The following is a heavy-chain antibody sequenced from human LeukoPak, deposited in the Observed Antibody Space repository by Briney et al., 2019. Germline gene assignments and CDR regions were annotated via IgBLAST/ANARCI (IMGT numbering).Heavy chain of an antibody. CDR3: AKETSLGYGSSSWYTLSHYFDY. CDR2: ISYDGSNK. Sequence: PGGSLRLSCAASGFTFSSYAMHWVRQAPGKGLEWVAVISYDGSNKYYADSVKGRFTISRDNSKNTLYLQMNSLRAEDTAVYYCAKETSLGYGSSSWYTLSHYFDYWGQGTLVTVSS. V-gene: IGHV3-30*04. J-gene: IGHJ4*02. D-gene: IGHD6-13*01. CDR1: GFTFSSYA.